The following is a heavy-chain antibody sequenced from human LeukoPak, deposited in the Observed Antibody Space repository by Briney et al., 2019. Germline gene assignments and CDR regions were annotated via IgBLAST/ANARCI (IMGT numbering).Heavy chain of an antibody. J-gene: IGHJ3*02. Sequence: GASVKVSCKASGYTFTSYDINWVRQATGQGLEWMGWMNPNSGNTGYAQKFQGRVTMTRNTSISTAYMELSSLRSEDTAVYYCARVLAVAGTDAFDIWGKGTMVTVSS. V-gene: IGHV1-8*01. CDR1: GYTFTSYD. CDR2: MNPNSGNT. D-gene: IGHD6-19*01. CDR3: ARVLAVAGTDAFDI.